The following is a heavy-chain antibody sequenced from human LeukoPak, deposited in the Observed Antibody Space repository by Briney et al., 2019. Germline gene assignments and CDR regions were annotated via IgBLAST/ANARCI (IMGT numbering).Heavy chain of an antibody. CDR2: ISGSSSYI. CDR3: ARGSEWTNGVSDY. J-gene: IGHJ4*02. D-gene: IGHD3-3*01. V-gene: IGHV3-21*01. Sequence: GGSLRRSCETSGFTFSKHALNWVRQAPGKGLEWVASISGSSSYISYADSVKGRFTISRDNAKNSLYLQMNSLRVEDTAVYYCARGSEWTNGVSDYWGQGTLVTVSS. CDR1: GFTFSKHA.